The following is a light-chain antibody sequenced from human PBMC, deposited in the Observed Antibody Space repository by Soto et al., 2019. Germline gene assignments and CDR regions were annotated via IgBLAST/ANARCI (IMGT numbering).Light chain of an antibody. CDR2: DVT. J-gene: IGLJ2*01. CDR3: SSYTSSSPVV. CDR1: SSDVGGYNY. Sequence: QSALTQPASVSGSPGQSITISCTGTSSDVGGYNYVSWYQHHPGKAPKLMIYDVTNRPSGISNRVSGSKSGNTASLAISGLQAEDEADYYCSSYTSSSPVVFGGGTKLTVL. V-gene: IGLV2-14*01.